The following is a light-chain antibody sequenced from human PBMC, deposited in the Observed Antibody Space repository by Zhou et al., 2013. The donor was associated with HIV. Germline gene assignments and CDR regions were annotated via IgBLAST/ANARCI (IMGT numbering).Light chain of an antibody. CDR2: TTS. J-gene: IGKJ5*01. CDR1: QSIHNY. V-gene: IGKV1-39*01. Sequence: DIHLTQSPSSLSASVGDRVTISCRASQSIHNYLNWYQQKPGKAPKLLIYTTSSLQTGVPSRFSGGGSGTHFTLTIDTLQPDDFATYYCQQYNSHSRTFGQGT. CDR3: QQYNSHSRT.